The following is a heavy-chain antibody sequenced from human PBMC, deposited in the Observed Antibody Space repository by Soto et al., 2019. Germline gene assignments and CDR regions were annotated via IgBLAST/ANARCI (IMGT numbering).Heavy chain of an antibody. V-gene: IGHV4-4*02. CDR3: ARASTVIDCRDS. J-gene: IGHJ4*02. CDR2: IWHSGST. CDR1: SGSISSSNW. Sequence: QVQLQESGPGLVKPSWTLSLTCAVTSGSISSSNWWSWVRQPPGKGLEWIGQIWHSGSTDYNPSLNSRVTMSVDKSKNQFSLQVTSVTAAYTSFYFFARASTVIDCRDSWGRGTQDTVSS. D-gene: IGHD1-26*01.